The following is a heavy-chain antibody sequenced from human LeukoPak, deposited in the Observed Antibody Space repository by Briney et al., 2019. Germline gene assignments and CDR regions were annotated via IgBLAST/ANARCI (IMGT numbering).Heavy chain of an antibody. CDR3: TKGGSYAPLDY. CDR1: GFTFSISA. Sequence: QPGGSLRLSCAASGFTFSISAMTWVRQAPGKGLEWVSAINSGGDDTVHADSVKGRLTISRDNSKNTLYLQMNSLRAEDTALYYCTKGGSYAPLDYWGQGTLVTVSS. V-gene: IGHV3-23*01. CDR2: INSGGDDT. D-gene: IGHD1-26*01. J-gene: IGHJ4*02.